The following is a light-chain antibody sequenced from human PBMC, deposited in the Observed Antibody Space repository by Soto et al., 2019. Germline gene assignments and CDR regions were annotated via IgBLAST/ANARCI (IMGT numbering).Light chain of an antibody. Sequence: QSVLTQPASVSGSPGQSITISCTGTGSDVGGYDYVSWYQHHPGKAPKVMIYEVTNRPSGVSNRFSGSKSGNTASLTTSGLLAEDEADYYCSSYTSSSTYVFGTGTKVTV. CDR1: GSDVGGYDY. V-gene: IGLV2-14*01. CDR2: EVT. J-gene: IGLJ1*01. CDR3: SSYTSSSTYV.